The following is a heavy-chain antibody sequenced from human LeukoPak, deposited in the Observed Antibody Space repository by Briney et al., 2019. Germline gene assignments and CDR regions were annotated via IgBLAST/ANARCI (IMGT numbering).Heavy chain of an antibody. CDR2: IKQDGSEK. CDR3: ASTQTFDY. J-gene: IGHJ4*02. V-gene: IGHV3-7*05. CDR1: GFTFSNYW. Sequence: GGSLRLSCAASGFTFSNYWMSWVRQAPGKGLEWVANIKQDGSEKYYADSVKGRFTISRDNAKSSLNLQLNSLRVEDTAVYHCASTQTFDYWGQGTLVTVPS.